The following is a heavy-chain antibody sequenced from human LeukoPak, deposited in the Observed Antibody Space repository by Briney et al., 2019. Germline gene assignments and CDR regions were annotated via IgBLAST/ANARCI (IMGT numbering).Heavy chain of an antibody. J-gene: IGHJ4*02. CDR2: INSDGSST. CDR1: GFTFSNYW. Sequence: PGGSLRLSCAASGFTFSNYWMHWVRQAPGKGLVWVSRINSDGSSTSYADSVRGRFTISRDNAKNTLYLQMNSLRAEDTAVYYCARVGDIYCSRISCSLDHWGQGALVTVSS. V-gene: IGHV3-74*01. D-gene: IGHD2-2*01. CDR3: ARVGDIYCSRISCSLDH.